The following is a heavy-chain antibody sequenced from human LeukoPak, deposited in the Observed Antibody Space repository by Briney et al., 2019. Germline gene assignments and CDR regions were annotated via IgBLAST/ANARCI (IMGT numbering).Heavy chain of an antibody. CDR3: AGVEIGTFDKFQH. CDR1: GGTFSSYA. J-gene: IGHJ1*01. D-gene: IGHD2/OR15-2a*01. Sequence: GASVKVSCKASGGTFSSYAISWVRQAPGQGLEWMRGIIPIFGTANYAQKFQGRVTITADKSTSTAYMELSRLRSDDTAVYYCAGVEIGTFDKFQHWGQGTLVTVSS. CDR2: IIPIFGTA. V-gene: IGHV1-69*06.